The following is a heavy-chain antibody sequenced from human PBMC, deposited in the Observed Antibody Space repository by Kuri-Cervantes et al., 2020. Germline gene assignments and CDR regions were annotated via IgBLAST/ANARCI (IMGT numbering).Heavy chain of an antibody. J-gene: IGHJ4*02. CDR2: ISSSSTYI. V-gene: IGHV3-21*01. CDR1: GFTFSSYW. Sequence: GESLKISCAASGFTFSSYWMSWVRQAPGKGLEWVSSISSSSTYIYYADSVKGRCTISRDNAKNSLYLQMNSLSADDTAVYYCARDADSSSSVFDYWGQGTLVTVSS. CDR3: ARDADSSSSVFDY. D-gene: IGHD6-13*01.